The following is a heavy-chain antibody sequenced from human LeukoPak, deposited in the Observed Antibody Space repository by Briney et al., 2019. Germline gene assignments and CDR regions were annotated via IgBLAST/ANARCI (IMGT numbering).Heavy chain of an antibody. CDR1: GYTFTSYY. CDR3: AWGSYRPGSAFDI. D-gene: IGHD3-16*02. V-gene: IGHV1-69*13. Sequence: SVKVSCKASGYTFTSYYMHWVRQAPGQGLEWMGGIIPIFGTANYAQKFQGRVTITADESTSTAYMELSSLRSEDTAVYYCAWGSYRPGSAFDIWGQGTMVTVSS. J-gene: IGHJ3*02. CDR2: IIPIFGTA.